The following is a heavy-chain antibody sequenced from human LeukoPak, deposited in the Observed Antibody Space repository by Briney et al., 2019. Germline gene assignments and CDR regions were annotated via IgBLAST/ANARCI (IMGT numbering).Heavy chain of an antibody. CDR3: AREDHTPRGRGVDY. CDR1: GGSISSGGYY. J-gene: IGHJ4*02. CDR2: IYYSGST. Sequence: PSETLSLTCTVSGGSISSGGYYWSWLRQHPGKGLEWIGYIYYSGSTYYNPSLKSRVTISVDTSKNQFSLKLSSVTAADTAVYYCAREDHTPRGRGVDYWGQGTLVTVSS. V-gene: IGHV4-31*03. D-gene: IGHD3-10*01.